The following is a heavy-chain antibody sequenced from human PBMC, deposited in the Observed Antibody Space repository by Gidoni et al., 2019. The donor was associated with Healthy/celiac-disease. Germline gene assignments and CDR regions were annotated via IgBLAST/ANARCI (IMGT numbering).Heavy chain of an antibody. CDR3: ANGQFWSGYQDY. CDR1: GFTFSSYA. V-gene: IGHV3-23*01. D-gene: IGHD3-3*01. CDR2: ISGSGGST. Sequence: EVQLLESGGGLVQPGGSLRPSCAASGFTFSSYALSWVRQAPGKGLEWVSAISGSGGSTYYADSVTGRFTISRDNSDNTLYLQMNSLRAEDTAVYYCANGQFWSGYQDYWGQGTLVTVSS. J-gene: IGHJ4*02.